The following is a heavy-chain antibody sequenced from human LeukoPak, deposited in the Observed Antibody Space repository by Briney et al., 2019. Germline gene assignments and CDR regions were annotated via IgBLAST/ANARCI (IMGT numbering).Heavy chain of an antibody. CDR1: GFTFSSYG. Sequence: GGSLRLSCAASGFTFSSYGMHWVRQAPGKGLEWVAFIRYDGSNKYYADSVKGRFTISRDNSKNTLYLQMNSLRAEDTAVYYRAKTRVVVAAYNAFDIWGQGTMVTVSS. V-gene: IGHV3-30*02. CDR3: AKTRVVVAAYNAFDI. CDR2: IRYDGSNK. J-gene: IGHJ3*02. D-gene: IGHD2-15*01.